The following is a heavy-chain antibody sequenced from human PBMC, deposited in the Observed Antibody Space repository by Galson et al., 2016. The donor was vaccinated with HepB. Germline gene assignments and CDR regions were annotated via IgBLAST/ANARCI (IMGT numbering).Heavy chain of an antibody. CDR2: IWSDGSNK. CDR1: GFTCSDFG. CDR3: ARDDFGDSIDY. V-gene: IGHV3-33*01. J-gene: IGHJ4*02. D-gene: IGHD4-17*01. Sequence: SLRLSCAASGFTCSDFGMHWVRQAPGKGLEWLAGIWSDGSNKYYADSVKGRFTISRDNSKNALYLQMNSLRAEDTAVYYCARDDFGDSIDYWGQGTLVTVSS.